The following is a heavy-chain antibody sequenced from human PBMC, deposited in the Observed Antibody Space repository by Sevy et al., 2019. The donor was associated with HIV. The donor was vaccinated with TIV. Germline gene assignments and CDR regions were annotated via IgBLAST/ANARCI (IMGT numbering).Heavy chain of an antibody. CDR2: ISGGDDST. J-gene: IGHJ2*01. Sequence: GGSLRLSCAASGFIFSDYAMSWVRQAPGKGLEWVSSISGGDDSTYYADSVKGRFTVSRAHSKNTLYLQMNTLRAEDTALYYCAKFGDYYDSGGYYWYFDFWGRGTLVTVSS. CDR3: AKFGDYYDSGGYYWYFDF. CDR1: GFIFSDYA. V-gene: IGHV3-23*01. D-gene: IGHD3-22*01.